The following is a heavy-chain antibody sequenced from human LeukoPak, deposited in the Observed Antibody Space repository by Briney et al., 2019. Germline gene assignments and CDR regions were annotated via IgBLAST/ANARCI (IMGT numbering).Heavy chain of an antibody. CDR1: GFTFSSFV. V-gene: IGHV3-23*01. J-gene: IGHJ4*02. Sequence: GGSLRLSCAASGFTFSSFVMYWVRQTRGKGLEWVSAIPPDGGGTDYADSVKGRFTISRDNSKNTLYLQMDSLRAEDTAVYYCASRDPCSGGTCYGLRYWGQGTLVTVSS. D-gene: IGHD2-15*01. CDR3: ASRDPCSGGTCYGLRY. CDR2: IPPDGGGT.